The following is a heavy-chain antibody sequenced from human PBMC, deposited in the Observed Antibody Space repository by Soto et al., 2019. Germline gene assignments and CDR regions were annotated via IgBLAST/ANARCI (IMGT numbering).Heavy chain of an antibody. CDR1: GFTFNNAW. Sequence: EVQLVESGGGLVKSGGSLRLSCAASGFTFNNAWMSWVRQAPGKGLEWVGRSRSNADGGTAVYAAPVKGRFTISRDESKNTLYLQKNSLKTEDTAVYYCTTDSRPYYDIWTGLDSWGQGTLVTVSS. CDR2: SRSNADGGTA. CDR3: TTDSRPYYDIWTGLDS. V-gene: IGHV3-15*01. J-gene: IGHJ4*02. D-gene: IGHD3-9*01.